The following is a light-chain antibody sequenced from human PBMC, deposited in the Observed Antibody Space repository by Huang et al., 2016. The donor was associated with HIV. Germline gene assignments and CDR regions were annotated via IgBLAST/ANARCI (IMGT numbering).Light chain of an antibody. CDR1: QSVSSTF. V-gene: IGKV3-20*01. J-gene: IGKJ1*01. CDR3: QHYGTSSWT. CDR2: GTS. Sequence: IVLTQSPGTLSLSPGERATLSCRASQSVSSTFLGWYQQKSGQAPRLLIQGTSTRAPCIPDRFRGSGSGTGFTLTISRLESEDFAVYYCQHYGTSSWTFGQGTKIEIK.